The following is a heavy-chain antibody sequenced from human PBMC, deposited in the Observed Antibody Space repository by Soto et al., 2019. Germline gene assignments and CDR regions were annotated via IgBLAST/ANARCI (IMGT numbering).Heavy chain of an antibody. J-gene: IGHJ3*02. CDR2: INSDGSST. D-gene: IGHD5-18*01. V-gene: IGHV3-74*01. CDR3: AFLSRYGYGYSDAFDI. Sequence: GGSLRLSCAASGFTFSSYWMHWVRQAPGKGLVWVSRINSDGSSTSYADSVKGRFTISRDNAKNTLYLQMNSLRAEDTAVYYCAFLSRYGYGYSDAFDIWGQGTMVTVSS. CDR1: GFTFSSYW.